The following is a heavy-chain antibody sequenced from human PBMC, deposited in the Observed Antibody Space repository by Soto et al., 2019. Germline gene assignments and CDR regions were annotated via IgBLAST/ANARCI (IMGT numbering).Heavy chain of an antibody. D-gene: IGHD2-8*01. Sequence: CGGTECTPRSYSDWIKQSPGKGLEWIGNIHYSGSTYYMPSLRSRVTLSVDTSKNQFSLRLTSVTAEDTAVYYCARHEGNGNVWPLDYWRQGILVPVSS. CDR3: ARHEGNGNVWPLDY. J-gene: IGHJ4*02. V-gene: IGHV4-39*01. CDR2: IHYSGST. CDR1: GGTECTPRSY.